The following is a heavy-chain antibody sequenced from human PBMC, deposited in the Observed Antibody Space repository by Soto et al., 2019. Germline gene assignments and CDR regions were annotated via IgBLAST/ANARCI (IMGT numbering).Heavy chain of an antibody. Sequence: QITLKESGPTLVKPTQTPTLTCPFSGFSLTTQGVHVGWIRQPPGKALEWLALIYWDDNEVYSPSLTNRLTITKGTSKSQVVLTLATVDPVDTATYYCVYRDFGDYFFQFWGQGILVNVSS. V-gene: IGHV2-5*02. CDR1: GFSLTTQGVH. J-gene: IGHJ4*02. D-gene: IGHD4-17*01. CDR3: VYRDFGDYFFQF. CDR2: IYWDDNE.